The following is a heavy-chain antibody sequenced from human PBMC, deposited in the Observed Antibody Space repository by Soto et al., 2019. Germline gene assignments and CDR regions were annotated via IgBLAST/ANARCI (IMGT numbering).Heavy chain of an antibody. Sequence: SETLSLTCTVSGGSISSSSYYWGWIRQPPGKGLEWIGSIYYSGSTYYNPSLKSRVTISVDTSKNQFSLKLSSVTAADTAVYYCARFGRREVAAPSFAYWGQGTLVTVS. J-gene: IGHJ4*02. CDR2: IYYSGST. D-gene: IGHD2-15*01. V-gene: IGHV4-39*01. CDR1: GGSISSSSYY. CDR3: ARFGRREVAAPSFAY.